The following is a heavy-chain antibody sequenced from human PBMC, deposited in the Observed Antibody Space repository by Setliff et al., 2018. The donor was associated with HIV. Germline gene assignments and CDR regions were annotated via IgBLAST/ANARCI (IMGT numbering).Heavy chain of an antibody. CDR1: GGSFSAYY. D-gene: IGHD6-19*01. CDR3: AIEERGWSNRGAFDI. CDR2: INHSGST. V-gene: IGHV4-34*01. Sequence: SETLSLTCAVSGGSFSAYYWSWIRQPPGEGLEWIGEINHSGSTNYNPSLKSRVTISIDTSRKQFSLRLNSVTAADTAIYYCAIEERGWSNRGAFDIWGQGTMVTVSS. J-gene: IGHJ3*02.